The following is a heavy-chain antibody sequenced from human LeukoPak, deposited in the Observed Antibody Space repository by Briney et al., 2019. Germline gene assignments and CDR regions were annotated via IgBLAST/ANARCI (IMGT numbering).Heavy chain of an antibody. J-gene: IGHJ6*03. CDR3: AIDRRPGSGFLHYYYMDV. CDR1: GFTASANY. V-gene: IGHV3-53*01. D-gene: IGHD6-19*01. CDR2: IYSGGST. Sequence: PGGSLRLPCAASGFTASANYMSWVRQAPGKGLEWVSVIYSGGSTFYADSVKGRFTISSDNSKNTLYLQMNSLRVDDTAVYYCAIDRRPGSGFLHYYYMDVWGKGTTVTVSS.